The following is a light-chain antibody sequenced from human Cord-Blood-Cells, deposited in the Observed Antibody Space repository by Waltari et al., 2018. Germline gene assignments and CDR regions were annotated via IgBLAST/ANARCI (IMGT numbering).Light chain of an antibody. Sequence: QSVLTQPPSASGTPGPRVTIPCSGTSSNIGSNYVYWYQQLPGTAPKLLIYRNNRRPSGVPDRFSGSKSGTSASLAISGLRSEDEADYYCAAWDDSLSGWVFGGGTKLTVL. CDR2: RNN. CDR3: AAWDDSLSGWV. CDR1: SSNIGSNY. J-gene: IGLJ3*02. V-gene: IGLV1-47*01.